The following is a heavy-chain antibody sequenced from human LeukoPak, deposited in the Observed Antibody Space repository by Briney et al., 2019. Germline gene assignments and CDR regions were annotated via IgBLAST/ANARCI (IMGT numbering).Heavy chain of an antibody. CDR2: ISGSGGST. J-gene: IGHJ4*02. D-gene: IGHD4-17*01. CDR3: AKDESRMTTVTFFDY. Sequence: VGSLRLSCAASGFTFSSYCISWVRQDPGKWLEWVSPISGSGGSTYYADSVKGRFTISRDNSKNTLYLQMNSLRAEDTAVYYCAKDESRMTTVTFFDYWGQGTLVTVSS. V-gene: IGHV3-23*01. CDR1: GFTFSSYC.